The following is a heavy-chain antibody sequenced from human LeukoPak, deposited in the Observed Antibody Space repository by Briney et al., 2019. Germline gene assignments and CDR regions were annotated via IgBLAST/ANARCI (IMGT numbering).Heavy chain of an antibody. D-gene: IGHD5-12*01. CDR3: ARVGSSGYDRYYYYYYYMDV. CDR2: IYYSGST. Sequence: SETLSLTCTVSGGSISGYYWSWIRQPPGKGLEWIAYIYYSGSTNYNPSLKSRVTISVDTSKNQFSLKLSSVTAADTAVYYCARVGSSGYDRYYYYYYYMDVWGKGTTVTVSS. CDR1: GGSISGYY. J-gene: IGHJ6*03. V-gene: IGHV4-59*12.